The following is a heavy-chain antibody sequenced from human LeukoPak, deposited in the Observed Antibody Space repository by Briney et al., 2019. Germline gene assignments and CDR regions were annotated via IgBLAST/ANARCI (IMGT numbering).Heavy chain of an antibody. CDR1: GGPISTSSYY. V-gene: IGHV4-39*07. J-gene: IGHJ4*02. CDR2: IYYSGST. CDR3: ARAQYSSGPWGY. D-gene: IGHD5-18*01. Sequence: SETLSLTCTVAGGPISTSSYYWGWIRQPPGKGLEGIGSIYYSGSTYYNPSLKSRVTISVDTSKNQFSLKLRSVTAADTAVYYCARAQYSSGPWGYWGQGTLVTVSS.